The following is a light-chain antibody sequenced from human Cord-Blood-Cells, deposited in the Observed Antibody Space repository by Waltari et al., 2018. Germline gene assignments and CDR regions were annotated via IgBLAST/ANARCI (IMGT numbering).Light chain of an antibody. V-gene: IGKV1D-8*01. Sequence: VIWMTQSPSLLSASTGDRVTISCRVSQGISSYLAWYQQKPGKAPELLIYAASSLQSGVPSRFSGSGSGTEFTLTISCLQSEDFATYYCQQYYSFPPTFGQGTKVEIK. CDR2: AAS. J-gene: IGKJ1*01. CDR3: QQYYSFPPT. CDR1: QGISSY.